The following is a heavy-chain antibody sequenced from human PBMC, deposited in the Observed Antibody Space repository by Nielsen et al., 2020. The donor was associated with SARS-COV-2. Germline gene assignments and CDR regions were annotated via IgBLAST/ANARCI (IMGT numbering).Heavy chain of an antibody. V-gene: IGHV4-61*02. CDR1: GGSISSGSYY. J-gene: IGHJ6*02. CDR2: IYTSGST. D-gene: IGHD6-19*01. Sequence: SETLSLTCTVSGGSISSGSYYWSWIRQPAGKGLEWIGRIYTSGSTNYNPSLKSRVTISVDTSKNQFPLKLSSVTAADTAVYYCARAPGIAVAGYGYYYYYYGMDVWGQGTTVTVSS. CDR3: ARAPGIAVAGYGYYYYYYGMDV.